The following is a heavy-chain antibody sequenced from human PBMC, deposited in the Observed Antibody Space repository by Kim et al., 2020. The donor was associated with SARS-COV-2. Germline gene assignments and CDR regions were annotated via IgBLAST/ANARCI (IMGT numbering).Heavy chain of an antibody. V-gene: IGHV3-33*01. D-gene: IGHD2-2*01. CDR2: IWYSGNNK. Sequence: GGSLRLSCVASGFTFSNYGMHWVCQAPVKGLEWVADIWYSGNNKNYADSVKGRFTISRDNSMNTLYLQMNSLRAEVTAVYYCARDLQVPAAFFDYMDVWGQGTTVTVS. CDR3: ARDLQVPAAFFDYMDV. CDR1: GFTFSNYG. J-gene: IGHJ6*02.